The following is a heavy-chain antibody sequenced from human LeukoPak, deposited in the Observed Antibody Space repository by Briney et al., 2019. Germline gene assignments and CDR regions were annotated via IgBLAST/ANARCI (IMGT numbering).Heavy chain of an antibody. Sequence: SETLSLTCTVSGGSISSGGYYWSWIRQHPGKGLEWIGYIYYSGSTYYNPSLKSRVTISVDTSKNQFSLKLSSVTAADTAVYCCARAATGWFDPWGQGTLVTVSS. D-gene: IGHD2-15*01. CDR3: ARAATGWFDP. V-gene: IGHV4-31*03. J-gene: IGHJ5*02. CDR2: IYYSGST. CDR1: GGSISSGGYY.